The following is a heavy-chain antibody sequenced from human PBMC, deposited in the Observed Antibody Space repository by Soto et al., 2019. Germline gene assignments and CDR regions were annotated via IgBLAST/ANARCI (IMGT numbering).Heavy chain of an antibody. J-gene: IGHJ5*01. CDR2: ISHDGINK. CDR3: ARGADWFDS. Sequence: GGSLRLSCAASGFTFSNYAMHWVRQAPGKGLEWVATISHDGINKYYADSMKGPFTISRDNSKNTLYLQMNTLRPEDTAVYYCARGADWFDSWGQGTLVTVSS. V-gene: IGHV3-30-3*01. CDR1: GFTFSNYA.